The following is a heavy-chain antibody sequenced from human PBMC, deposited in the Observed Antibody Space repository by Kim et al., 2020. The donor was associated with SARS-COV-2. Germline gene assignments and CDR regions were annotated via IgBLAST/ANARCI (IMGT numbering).Heavy chain of an antibody. CDR1: GFTFSSYG. Sequence: GGSLRLSCAASGFTFSSYGMHWVRQAPGKGLEWVAVISYDGSNKYYADSVKGRFTISRDNSKNTLYLQMNSLRAEDTAVYYCAKDPRTNDYGDYDYYYY. CDR2: ISYDGSNK. J-gene: IGHJ6*01. D-gene: IGHD4-17*01. CDR3: AKDPRTNDYGDYDYYYY. V-gene: IGHV3-30*18.